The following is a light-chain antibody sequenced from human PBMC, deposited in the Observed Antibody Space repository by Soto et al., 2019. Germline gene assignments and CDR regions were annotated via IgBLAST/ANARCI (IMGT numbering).Light chain of an antibody. Sequence: DIQMTQSPSTLSASVGDRVTITCRASQSISSWLAWYQQKPGKAPKLLIYDASSLESGVPSRFTGSGSGTEFTLSISSRQPADFATYYGQHYDSYSMYTFGQGTKLEIK. CDR1: QSISSW. CDR2: DAS. J-gene: IGKJ2*01. CDR3: QHYDSYSMYT. V-gene: IGKV1-5*01.